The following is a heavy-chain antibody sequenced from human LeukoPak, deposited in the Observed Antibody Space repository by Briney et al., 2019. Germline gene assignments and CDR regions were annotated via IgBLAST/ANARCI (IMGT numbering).Heavy chain of an antibody. J-gene: IGHJ6*03. CDR3: ARDSEMGRSSTSCYYYYYYMDV. D-gene: IGHD2-2*01. Sequence: ASVKVSCKASGYTFTSYYMHWVRQAPGQGLEWMGIINPSGGSTSYAQKFQGRVTMTRDTSTSTVYMELSSLRSEDTAVYYCARDSEMGRSSTSCYYYYYYMDVWGKGTTVTVSS. CDR2: INPSGGST. V-gene: IGHV1-46*01. CDR1: GYTFTSYY.